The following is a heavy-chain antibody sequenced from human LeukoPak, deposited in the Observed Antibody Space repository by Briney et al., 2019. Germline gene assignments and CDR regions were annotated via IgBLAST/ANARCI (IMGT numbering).Heavy chain of an antibody. Sequence: SETPSLTCTVSGGSISTSNYYWGWIRQPPGKGLEWIGNIFYSGSTYYSPSVKSRVTISLDTSKNQFSLKLSSVTAADTAVYYCARGGVRSRGAFDIWGQGTMVTVSS. CDR3: ARGGVRSRGAFDI. V-gene: IGHV4-39*07. J-gene: IGHJ3*02. CDR1: GGSISTSNYY. CDR2: IFYSGST. D-gene: IGHD4-17*01.